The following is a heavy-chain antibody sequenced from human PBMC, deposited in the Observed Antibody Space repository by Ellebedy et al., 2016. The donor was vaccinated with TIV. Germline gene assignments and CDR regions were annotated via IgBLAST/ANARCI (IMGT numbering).Heavy chain of an antibody. CDR2: VWQDASNN. Sequence: GESLKISCAASGFIFSNYGMHWVRQAPGRGLEWVAVVWQDASNNHHADSVKGRFTISSDNSKNTLNLQMNSLRADDTGIYYCVREAAVAGTVTNNWIEFWGQGTLVTVSP. CDR3: VREAAVAGTVTNNWIEF. CDR1: GFIFSNYG. D-gene: IGHD6-19*01. J-gene: IGHJ4*02. V-gene: IGHV3-33*01.